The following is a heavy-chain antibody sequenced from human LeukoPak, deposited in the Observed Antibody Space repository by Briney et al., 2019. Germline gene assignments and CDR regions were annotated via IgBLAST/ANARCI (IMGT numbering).Heavy chain of an antibody. Sequence: PGGSLRLSCAASGFTLNNAWMSWVRQAPGKGLEWLGRIKRETDGGTIDYAAPVKGRFTISRDDSRNTLYLQMDSLKIEDTAVYYCTTDRYYDNSELQFQHWGQGTLLTVSS. CDR2: IKRETDGGTI. V-gene: IGHV3-15*01. CDR1: GFTLNNAW. CDR3: TTDRYYDNSELQFQH. D-gene: IGHD3-22*01. J-gene: IGHJ1*01.